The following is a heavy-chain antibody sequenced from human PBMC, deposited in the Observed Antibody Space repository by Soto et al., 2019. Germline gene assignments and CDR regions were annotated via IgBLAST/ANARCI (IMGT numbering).Heavy chain of an antibody. CDR1: GFTVSSNY. D-gene: IGHD3-9*01. Sequence: GGSLRLSCAASGFTVSSNYMSWVRQAPGKGLEWVSVIYSGGSTYYADSVKGRFTISRHNSKNTLYLQMNSLRAEDTAVYYCARIISNYDILTGYSIYYYGMDGWGQGTTVTFSS. J-gene: IGHJ6*02. V-gene: IGHV3-53*04. CDR2: IYSGGST. CDR3: ARIISNYDILTGYSIYYYGMDG.